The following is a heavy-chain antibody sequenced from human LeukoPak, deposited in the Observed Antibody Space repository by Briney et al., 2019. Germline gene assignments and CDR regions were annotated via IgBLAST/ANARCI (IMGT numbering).Heavy chain of an antibody. CDR2: IYYSGSA. Sequence: SSETLSLTCAVSGYSISSRNWWAWIRQPPGKGLEWIGYIYYSGSAYYNPSLKSRVTMSVDTSKNQFSLELRSVTAVDTAVYYCARAVLKWTPLDYWGQGTLVTVSS. CDR1: GYSISSRNW. V-gene: IGHV4-28*03. J-gene: IGHJ4*02. D-gene: IGHD1-26*01. CDR3: ARAVLKWTPLDY.